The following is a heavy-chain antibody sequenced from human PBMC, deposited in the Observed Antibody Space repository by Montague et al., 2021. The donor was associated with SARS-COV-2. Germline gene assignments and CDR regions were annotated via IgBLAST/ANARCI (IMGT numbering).Heavy chain of an antibody. CDR1: GFAFRSYW. Sequence: SRRLSLSASGFAFRSYWVTWVRLGPGKGLEWVAHIKQDASEKYYVDSVKGRFTISRDNAKNSLYLQMNSLRAEDTAVYYCARASIYYGMDVWGQGTTVAVSS. V-gene: IGHV3-7*01. CDR2: IKQDASEK. J-gene: IGHJ6*02. CDR3: ARASIYYGMDV. D-gene: IGHD3-10*01.